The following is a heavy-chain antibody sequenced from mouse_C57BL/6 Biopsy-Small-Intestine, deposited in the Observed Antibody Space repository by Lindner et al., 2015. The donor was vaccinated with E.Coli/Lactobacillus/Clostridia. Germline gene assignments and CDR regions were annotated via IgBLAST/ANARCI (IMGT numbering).Heavy chain of an antibody. CDR3: ARGTAAWFAY. V-gene: IGHV1-82*01. Sequence: VQLQESGPELVKPGASVKISCKASGYAFSSSWMNWVKQRPGKGLEWIGQIYTGDGDTNYNGEFKGKATLTAGKSSSTAYMQLSSLTSEDSAVYFCARGTAAWFAYWGQGTLVTVSA. CDR1: GYAFSSSW. J-gene: IGHJ3*01. CDR2: IYTGDGDT. D-gene: IGHD3-3*01.